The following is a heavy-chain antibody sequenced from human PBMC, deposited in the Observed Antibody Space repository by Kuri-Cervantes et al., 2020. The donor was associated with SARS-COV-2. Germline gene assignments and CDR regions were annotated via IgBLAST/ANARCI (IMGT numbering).Heavy chain of an antibody. CDR3: AGDYKVADTIFGVVISGGAFDI. CDR2: IYSCGST. CDR1: GFTVSSHY. J-gene: IGHJ3*02. D-gene: IGHD3-3*01. Sequence: GESLKISCAASGFTVSSHYMSWVRQAPGKGLEWVSVIYSCGSTYYADSVKGRFTISRDNSKNTLSLQMNSLRAEDTAVYYCAGDYKVADTIFGVVISGGAFDIWGQGTMVTVSS. V-gene: IGHV3-66*03.